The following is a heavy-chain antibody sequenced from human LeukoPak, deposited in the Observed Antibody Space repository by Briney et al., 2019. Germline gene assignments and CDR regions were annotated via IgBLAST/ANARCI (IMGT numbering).Heavy chain of an antibody. J-gene: IGHJ5*02. CDR2: IYYSGST. D-gene: IGHD4-17*01. CDR1: GGSISSSSYY. Sequence: SETLSLTCTVSGGSISSSSYYWGWIRQPPGKGLEWIGRIYYSGSTYYNPSLKSRVTISVDTSKNQFSLKLSSVTAADTAVYYCAVEGDYLVSLPWGQGTLVTVSS. CDR3: AVEGDYLVSLP. V-gene: IGHV4-39*07.